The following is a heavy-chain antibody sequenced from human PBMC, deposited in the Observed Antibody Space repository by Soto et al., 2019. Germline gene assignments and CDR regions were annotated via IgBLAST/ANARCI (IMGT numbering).Heavy chain of an antibody. V-gene: IGHV3-23*01. CDR3: ATLVPPSYYYYYGMDV. CDR1: GFTFSSYA. Sequence: PGGSLRLSCAASGFTFSSYAMSWVRQAPGKGLEWVSAISGSGGSTYYADSVKGRFTISRDNSKNTLYLQMNSLRAEDTAVYYCATLVPPSYYYYYGMDVWGQGTTVTVSS. J-gene: IGHJ6*02. CDR2: ISGSGGST.